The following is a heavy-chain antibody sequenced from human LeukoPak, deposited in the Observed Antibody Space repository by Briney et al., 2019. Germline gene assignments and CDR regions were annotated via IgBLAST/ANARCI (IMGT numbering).Heavy chain of an antibody. Sequence: ASVKVSCKASGYAFNVHGITWVRQAPGQGLEWMGWISAYKGNTNYAAKFQGRVTMTTDTSTSTGYMELTSLRSDDTAVCYCARTLGGNYVEMATGVDLWGRGTLVIVSS. D-gene: IGHD5-24*01. CDR3: ARTLGGNYVEMATGVDL. CDR2: ISAYKGNT. CDR1: GYAFNVHG. V-gene: IGHV1-18*01. J-gene: IGHJ2*01.